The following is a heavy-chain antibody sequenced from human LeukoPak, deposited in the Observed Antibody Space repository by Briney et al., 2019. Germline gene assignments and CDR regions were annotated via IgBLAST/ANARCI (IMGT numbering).Heavy chain of an antibody. Sequence: SETLSLTCAVYGGSFSGYYWSWIRQPPGKGLEWIGEINHSGSTNYNPSLKSRVTVSVDTSKNQFSLKLSSVTAADTAVYYCARGKGGYSYGVTPYYYYYMDVWGKGTTVTVSS. CDR2: INHSGST. V-gene: IGHV4-34*01. J-gene: IGHJ6*03. D-gene: IGHD5-18*01. CDR1: GGSFSGYY. CDR3: ARGKGGYSYGVTPYYYYYMDV.